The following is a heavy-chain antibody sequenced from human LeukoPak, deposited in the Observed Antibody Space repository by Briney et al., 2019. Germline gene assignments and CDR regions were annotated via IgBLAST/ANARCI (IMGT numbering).Heavy chain of an antibody. CDR3: ARDPGPMVRENWFDS. CDR2: INPNSGGT. CDR1: GYTFTSYY. V-gene: IGHV1-2*02. D-gene: IGHD3-10*01. J-gene: IGHJ5*01. Sequence: GASVKVSCKASGYTFTSYYMHWVRQAPGQGLEWMGWINPNSGGTDYAQKFQGRVTMTRDTSISTVYMELTRLRSDDTAVYYCARDPGPMVRENWFDSWGQGTLVTVSS.